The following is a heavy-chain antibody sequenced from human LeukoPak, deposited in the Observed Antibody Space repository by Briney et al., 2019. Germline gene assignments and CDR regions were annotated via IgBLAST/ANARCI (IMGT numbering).Heavy chain of an antibody. V-gene: IGHV4-34*01. D-gene: IGHD4-23*01. J-gene: IGHJ4*02. CDR1: GGSFSGYY. CDR3: ARGYYGGSSYFDY. Sequence: NSSETLSLTCTVYGGSFSGYYWSWIRQPPGEGLEWIGEINHSGSTNYNPSLKSRVTISVDTSKNQFSLKLSSVTAADTAVYYCARGYYGGSSYFDYWGQGTLVTVSS. CDR2: INHSGST.